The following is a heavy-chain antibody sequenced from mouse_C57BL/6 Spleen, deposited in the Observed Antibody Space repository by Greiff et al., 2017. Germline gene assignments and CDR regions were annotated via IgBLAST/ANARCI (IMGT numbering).Heavy chain of an antibody. CDR2: FYPGSGSI. CDR1: GYTFTEYT. V-gene: IGHV1-62-2*01. CDR3: ARHEEWYDYDSAWFAY. D-gene: IGHD2-4*01. J-gene: IGHJ3*01. Sequence: QVQLQQSGAELVKPGASVKLSCKASGYTFTEYTIHWVKQRSGQGLEWIGWFYPGSGSIKYNEKFKDKATLTADKSSSTVYMELSRVTSEDSAVYYCARHEEWYDYDSAWFAYWGQGTRVTVSA.